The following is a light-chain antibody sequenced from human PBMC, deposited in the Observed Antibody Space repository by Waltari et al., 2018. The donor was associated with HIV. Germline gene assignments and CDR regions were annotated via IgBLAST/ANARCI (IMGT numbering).Light chain of an antibody. V-gene: IGLV3-10*01. Sequence: SYELTQPPSVSVSQGQTARITCPGDALPKKYTYRYQQRSGQAPVLVIYEDNKRPSGIPERFSGSSSGTMATLTISGAQVEDEADYSCFSTDSSGNHRVFGGGTKLTVL. J-gene: IGLJ3*02. CDR3: FSTDSSGNHRV. CDR1: ALPKKY. CDR2: EDN.